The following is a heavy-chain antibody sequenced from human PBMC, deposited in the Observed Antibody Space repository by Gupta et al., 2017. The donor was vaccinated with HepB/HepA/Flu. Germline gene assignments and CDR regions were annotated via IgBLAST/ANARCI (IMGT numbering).Heavy chain of an antibody. CDR2: ADYSGST. D-gene: IGHD1-20*01. Sequence: QVQLQESGPPLVKSSETLSLTCTVSGVSVTSYYWSWIRQAPGKGLEWIGYADYSGSTNYSPSLKSRVSISVDTSKNQFSLRLTSVTAADTAVYFCAREGDYKYYYYIDVWGKGTTVTVSS. CDR1: GVSVTSYY. J-gene: IGHJ6*03. CDR3: AREGDYKYYYYIDV. V-gene: IGHV4-59*02.